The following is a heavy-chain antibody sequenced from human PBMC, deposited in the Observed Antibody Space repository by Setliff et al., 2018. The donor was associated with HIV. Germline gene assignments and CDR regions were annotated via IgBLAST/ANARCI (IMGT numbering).Heavy chain of an antibody. CDR2: INPSSGST. CDR1: GYTFTSYY. CDR3: ARDPAPSSSASYLQH. D-gene: IGHD6-6*01. Sequence: ASVKVSCKASGYTFTSYYMHWVRQAPGQGLEWMGIINPSSGSTTYAQKFQGRVTMTRDTSTSTVYMELSSLRPEDTAVYYCARDPAPSSSASYLQHWGQGTPVTVSS. V-gene: IGHV1-46*01. J-gene: IGHJ1*01.